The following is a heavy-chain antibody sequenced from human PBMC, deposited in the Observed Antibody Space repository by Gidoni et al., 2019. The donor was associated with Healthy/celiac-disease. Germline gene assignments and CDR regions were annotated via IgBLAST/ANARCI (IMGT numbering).Heavy chain of an antibody. Sequence: QVPLVQSGAEVKKPGASVKVSCKASGYTFTGYYMHWVRQAPGQGLEWMGWSNPNSGGTNYAQKFQGRVTMTRDTSISTAYMELSRLRSDDTAVYYCARSVSLGYCSSTSCLGVGFDPWGQGTLVTVSS. J-gene: IGHJ5*02. D-gene: IGHD2-2*01. V-gene: IGHV1-2*02. CDR3: ARSVSLGYCSSTSCLGVGFDP. CDR2: SNPNSGGT. CDR1: GYTFTGYY.